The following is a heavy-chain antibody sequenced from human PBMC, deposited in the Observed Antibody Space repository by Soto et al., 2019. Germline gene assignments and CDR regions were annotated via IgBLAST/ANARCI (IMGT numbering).Heavy chain of an antibody. CDR2: INHSGST. V-gene: IGHV4-34*01. CDR3: ARGCPAGSFDF. J-gene: IGHJ4*02. CDR1: GGSFSGYY. Sequence: PSGTLSLTCAVYGGSFSGYYWSWIRQPPGKGLEWIGEINHSGSTNYNPSLKSRVTISVDTSKNQFSLKLSSVTAADTAVYYCARGCPAGSFDFSYQATLVTVFS.